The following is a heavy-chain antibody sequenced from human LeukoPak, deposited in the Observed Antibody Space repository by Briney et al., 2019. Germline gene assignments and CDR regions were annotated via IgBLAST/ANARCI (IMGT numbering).Heavy chain of an antibody. D-gene: IGHD6-19*01. V-gene: IGHV1-18*01. CDR3: ARDRMPATVAGSYYFGMDV. CDR2: ISTYIGNT. J-gene: IGHJ6*02. CDR1: GYTFTSYG. Sequence: ASVKVSCKASGYTFTSYGITWVRQAPGQGLEWMGWISTYIGNTKYEQKLQGRVTMTTDTSTSTAYMELRSLRPDDTAVYYCARDRMPATVAGSYYFGMDVWGQGTTVTVSS.